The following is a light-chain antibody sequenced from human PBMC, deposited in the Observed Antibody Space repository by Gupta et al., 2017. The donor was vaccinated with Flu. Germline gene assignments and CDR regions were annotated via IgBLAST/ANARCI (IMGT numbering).Light chain of an antibody. CDR2: LGS. Sequence: VTPGEPASISCRFSQSLLNTNGYNYLDWYLQKPGQSPQLLIYLGSNLASGVPDRFSGSGSGTDFTLKSTRVEAEDVGVYYCMQALQTPRTFGQGTKVEIK. CDR1: QSLLNTNGYNY. V-gene: IGKV2-28*01. CDR3: MQALQTPRT. J-gene: IGKJ1*01.